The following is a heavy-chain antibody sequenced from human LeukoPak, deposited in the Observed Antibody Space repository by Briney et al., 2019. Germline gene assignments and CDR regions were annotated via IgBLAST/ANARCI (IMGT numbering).Heavy chain of an antibody. J-gene: IGHJ5*02. V-gene: IGHV3-7*01. CDR1: GFTFSTYY. Sequence: GESLRLSCAASGFTFSTYYMTWVRQAPGRGLEWVAVIKPDGSEKYYVDSVMGRFTISRDNAKNSLYLQMNTLRAEDTALCYCARGLYSSSPWGQGTLVTVSS. D-gene: IGHD6-13*01. CDR2: IKPDGSEK. CDR3: ARGLYSSSP.